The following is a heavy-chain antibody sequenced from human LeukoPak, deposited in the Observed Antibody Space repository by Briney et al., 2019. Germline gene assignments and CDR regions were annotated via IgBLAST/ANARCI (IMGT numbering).Heavy chain of an antibody. D-gene: IGHD5-24*01. Sequence: ASVKVSCKASGGTFSSYAISWVRQAPGQGLEWMGRIIPIFGIANYAQKLQGRVTITADKSTSTAYMELSSLRSEDTAVYYCARLATTEGPFDYWGQGTLVTVSS. CDR2: IIPIFGIA. CDR3: ARLATTEGPFDY. J-gene: IGHJ4*02. CDR1: GGTFSSYA. V-gene: IGHV1-69*04.